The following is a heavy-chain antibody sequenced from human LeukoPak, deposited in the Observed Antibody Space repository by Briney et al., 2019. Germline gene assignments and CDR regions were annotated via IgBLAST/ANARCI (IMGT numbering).Heavy chain of an antibody. Sequence: KPSETLSLTCTVSGGSISSYYWSWIRQPPGKGLEWIGYIYYSGSTNYNPSLKSRVTISVDTSKSQFSLKLSSVTAADTAVYYCARASSSWYGVFMDVWGKGTTVTVSS. V-gene: IGHV4-59*01. D-gene: IGHD6-13*01. CDR2: IYYSGST. J-gene: IGHJ6*03. CDR1: GGSISSYY. CDR3: ARASSSWYGVFMDV.